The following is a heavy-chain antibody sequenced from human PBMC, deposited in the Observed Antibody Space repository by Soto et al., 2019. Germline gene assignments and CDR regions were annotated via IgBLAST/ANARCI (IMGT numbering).Heavy chain of an antibody. Sequence: GASVKVSCKASGYTFTSYGISWVRQAPGQGLEWMGWISAYNGNTNYAQKLQGRVTMTRNTSISTAYMELSSLRSEDTAVYYCARSDWEGYAFDIWGQGTTVTVSS. CDR3: ARSDWEGYAFDI. CDR2: ISAYNGNT. V-gene: IGHV1-18*01. D-gene: IGHD1-26*01. J-gene: IGHJ3*02. CDR1: GYTFTSYG.